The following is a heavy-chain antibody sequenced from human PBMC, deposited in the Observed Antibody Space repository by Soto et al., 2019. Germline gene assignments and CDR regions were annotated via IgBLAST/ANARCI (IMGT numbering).Heavy chain of an antibody. D-gene: IGHD3-10*01. V-gene: IGHV2-5*02. Sequence: QITLKESGPTLVKPTQTLTLTCAFSGFSLNTRGVDVGWIRQPPGKALEWLALIYWDNDKRYSPSLKSRLTITKDTPKNHVVLMMTDMDPVDTATYYCAHNNYYGSGSVYWGQGTLVTVSS. CDR1: GFSLNTRGVD. J-gene: IGHJ4*02. CDR3: AHNNYYGSGSVY. CDR2: IYWDNDK.